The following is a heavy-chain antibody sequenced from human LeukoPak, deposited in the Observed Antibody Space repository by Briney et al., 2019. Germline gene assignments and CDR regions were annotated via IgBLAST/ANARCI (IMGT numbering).Heavy chain of an antibody. V-gene: IGHV3-21*01. CDR2: ISSSSGYI. CDR1: GFTFSRYS. J-gene: IGHJ5*02. CDR3: ASERQKQYYDYVWGSSFWFDP. Sequence: TGGSLRLSCAASGFTFSRYSMNWVRQAPGKALEWVSSISSSSGYIYYADSVEGRFTISRDNAKNSLYLQMKSLRAEDTSVLYCASERQKQYYDYVWGSSFWFDPWGQGTLVTVSS. D-gene: IGHD3-16*01.